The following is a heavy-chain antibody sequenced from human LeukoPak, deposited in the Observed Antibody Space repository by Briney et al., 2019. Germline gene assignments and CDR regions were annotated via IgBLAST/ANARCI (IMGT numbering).Heavy chain of an antibody. Sequence: ASVKVSCKASGYTFTSYGISWARQAPGQGLEWMGWISAYNGNTNYAQKLQGRVTMTTDTSTSTAYMELRSLRSDDTAVYYCARDPSFTIFGVVTWFDPWGQGTLVTVSS. D-gene: IGHD3-3*01. J-gene: IGHJ5*02. V-gene: IGHV1-18*01. CDR2: ISAYNGNT. CDR1: GYTFTSYG. CDR3: ARDPSFTIFGVVTWFDP.